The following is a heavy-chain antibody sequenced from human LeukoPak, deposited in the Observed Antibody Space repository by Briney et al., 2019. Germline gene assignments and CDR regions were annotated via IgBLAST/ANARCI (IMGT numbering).Heavy chain of an antibody. CDR2: ISAYNGNT. CDR1: GYTFTSYG. J-gene: IGHJ4*02. Sequence: ASVKVSCKASGYTFTSYGISWVRQAPGQGLEWMGWISAYNGNTNYAQKFQGRVTITADKSTSTAYMELSSLRSEDTAVYYCAGGPDSGYEFDYWGQGTLVTVSS. D-gene: IGHD5-12*01. V-gene: IGHV1-18*01. CDR3: AGGPDSGYEFDY.